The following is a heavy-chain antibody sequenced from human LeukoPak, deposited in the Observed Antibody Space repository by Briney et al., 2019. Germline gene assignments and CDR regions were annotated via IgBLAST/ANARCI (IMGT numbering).Heavy chain of an antibody. CDR2: ISSSSSYI. CDR1: GFTLSSYS. CDR3: ARVSPGDV. Sequence: PGGSLRLSCAASGFTLSSYSMNWVRQAPGKGLEWVSSISSSSSYIYYADSVKGRFTISRDNAKNSLYLPMNCLSAGDTAVYYCARVSPGDVWGKGTTVTVSS. J-gene: IGHJ6*04. V-gene: IGHV3-21*01.